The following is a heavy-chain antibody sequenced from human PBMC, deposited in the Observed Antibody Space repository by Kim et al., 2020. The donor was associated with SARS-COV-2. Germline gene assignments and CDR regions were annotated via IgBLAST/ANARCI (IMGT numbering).Heavy chain of an antibody. CDR1: GFTFNSYA. D-gene: IGHD6-25*01. Sequence: GGSLRLSCAASGFTFNSYAMHWVRQTPGKGLEWVAVISFDGSNKYYADSVKGRFTISRDNSKNTLYMEMISLRPEDTAVYYCARDGGGAVSSGWY. CDR3: ARDGGGAVSSGWY. V-gene: IGHV3-30-3*01. CDR2: ISFDGSNK. J-gene: IGHJ2*01.